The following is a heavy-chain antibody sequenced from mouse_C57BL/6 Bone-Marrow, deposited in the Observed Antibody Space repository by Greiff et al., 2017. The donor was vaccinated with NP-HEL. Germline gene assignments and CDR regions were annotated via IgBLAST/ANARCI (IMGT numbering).Heavy chain of an antibody. V-gene: IGHV5-4*01. CDR3: ARAYYPSY. D-gene: IGHD1-1*01. Sequence: EVQLVESGGGLVKPGGSLKLSCAASGFTFSSYAMSWVRQTPEKRLEWVATISDGGSYTYYPDNVKGRFTISRDNAKNNLYLQMSHLKSEDTAMYYCARAYYPSYWGQGTTLTVSS. CDR2: ISDGGSYT. CDR1: GFTFSSYA. J-gene: IGHJ2*01.